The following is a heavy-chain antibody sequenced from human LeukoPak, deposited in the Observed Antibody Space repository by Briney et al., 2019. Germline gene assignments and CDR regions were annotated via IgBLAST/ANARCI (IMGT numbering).Heavy chain of an antibody. D-gene: IGHD3-10*01. Sequence: GGSLRLSCAASGFTFSSYAMSWVRQAPGKGLEWVSYISSSGSTIYYADSVKGRFTISRDNAKNSLYLQMNSLRAEDTAVYYCARGLMVRGVKWFDPWGQGTLVTVSS. J-gene: IGHJ5*02. CDR3: ARGLMVRGVKWFDP. V-gene: IGHV3-48*03. CDR2: ISSSGSTI. CDR1: GFTFSSYA.